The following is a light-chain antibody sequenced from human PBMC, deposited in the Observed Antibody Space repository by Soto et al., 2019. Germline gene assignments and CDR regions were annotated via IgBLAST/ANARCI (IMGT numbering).Light chain of an antibody. J-gene: IGKJ1*01. CDR1: QGISNY. Sequence: DIQMTQSPSSLSASVGDRVTLTCRASQGISNYLAWYQQKPGKVLKLLIYAASTLQSGAPSRFSGSGSGTDFALTISSLQPEDVGTYYCQKYNNVPWTFGQGTKVEIK. CDR3: QKYNNVPWT. CDR2: AAS. V-gene: IGKV1-27*01.